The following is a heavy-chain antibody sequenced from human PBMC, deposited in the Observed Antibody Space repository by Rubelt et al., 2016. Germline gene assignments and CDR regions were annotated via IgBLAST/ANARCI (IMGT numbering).Heavy chain of an antibody. CDR1: GFTFRNYA. D-gene: IGHD3-16*01. CDR2: ISYDGRNK. J-gene: IGHJ4*02. CDR3: ARLESPLGGY. Sequence: VQLVESGGGVVQPGRSLRLSCAVSGFTFRNYAMHWVRQAQGKGLAVVAVISYDGRNKNYADSVKGRFTISRDNSKNTLYLEMNSLRGKDTAVYYCARLESPLGGYWGQGTLVTVSS. V-gene: IGHV3-30*04.